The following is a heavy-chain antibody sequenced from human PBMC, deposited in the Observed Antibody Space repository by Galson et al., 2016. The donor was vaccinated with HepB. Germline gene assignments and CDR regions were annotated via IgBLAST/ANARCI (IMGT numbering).Heavy chain of an antibody. CDR3: ARHQRRDAYILKSFDL. CDR1: GGSIRSSNYY. D-gene: IGHD5-24*01. CDR2: LYYTENT. V-gene: IGHV4-39*01. Sequence: SEILSLTCSVSGGSIRSSNYYWGWIRQPPGKGLEWIGSLYYTENTYSNPSLKSRLTMSIDTSKKQFSLKLRSVTAADTAVYFCARHQRRDAYILKSFDLWGRGTLVTVSS. J-gene: IGHJ2*01.